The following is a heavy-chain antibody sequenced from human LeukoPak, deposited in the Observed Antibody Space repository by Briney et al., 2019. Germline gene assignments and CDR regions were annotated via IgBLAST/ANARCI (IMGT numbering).Heavy chain of an antibody. Sequence: LSLTCAVYGGAFSGYYWSWIRQPPGKGLEWVSYISSSGSTVYYADSVKGRFTISRDNAKNSLFLQMNSLRAEDTAVYYCARLGVTRPGYWGQGTLVTVSS. D-gene: IGHD3-3*01. CDR3: ARLGVTRPGY. CDR2: ISSSGSTV. CDR1: GGAFSGYY. V-gene: IGHV3-11*04. J-gene: IGHJ4*02.